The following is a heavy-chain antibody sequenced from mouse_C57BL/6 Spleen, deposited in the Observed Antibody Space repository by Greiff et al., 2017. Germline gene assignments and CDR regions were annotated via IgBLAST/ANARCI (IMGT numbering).Heavy chain of an antibody. J-gene: IGHJ4*01. CDR3: SRYRYDYAMDY. Sequence: EVQLVESGGGLVQPGGSLSLSCAAPGFTFTDYYMSWVRQPPGKALEWLGFIRNKANGYTTEYSASVKGRFTISRDNSQSILYLQMNALRAEDSATYYCSRYRYDYAMDYWGQGTSVTVSS. V-gene: IGHV7-3*01. CDR2: IRNKANGYTT. CDR1: GFTFTDYY. D-gene: IGHD2-14*01.